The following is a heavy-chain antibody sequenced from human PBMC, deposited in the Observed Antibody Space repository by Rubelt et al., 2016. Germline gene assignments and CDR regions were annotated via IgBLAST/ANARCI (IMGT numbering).Heavy chain of an antibody. D-gene: IGHD5-18*01. CDR2: INHSGST. CDR3: ARDTGHSTRYYYAMDV. V-gene: IGHV4-34*01. CDR1: GGSFSGYY. J-gene: IGHJ6*02. Sequence: QVQLQQWGAGLLKPSETLSLTCAVYGGSFSGYYWSWIRQSPGKGLEWIGEINHSGSTNYNPSLQSRVTISTDASKNQFSLKLSSVTAADTAVYYGARDTGHSTRYYYAMDVWGQGTTVTVSS.